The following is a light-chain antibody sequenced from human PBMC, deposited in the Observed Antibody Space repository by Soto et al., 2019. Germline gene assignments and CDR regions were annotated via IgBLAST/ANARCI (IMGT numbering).Light chain of an antibody. J-gene: IGKJ1*01. CDR2: LGS. CDR3: MQALQTPRT. Sequence: DIVMTQSPLSLTVTPGEPASISCRSSQSLLYSHGYTYLDWYLQKPGQSPQLLIYLGSNRASGVPDRFSGSGSGTDFTLKISRVEAEDVGVYYCMQALQTPRTFGQGTKVEIK. V-gene: IGKV2-28*01. CDR1: QSLLYSHGYTY.